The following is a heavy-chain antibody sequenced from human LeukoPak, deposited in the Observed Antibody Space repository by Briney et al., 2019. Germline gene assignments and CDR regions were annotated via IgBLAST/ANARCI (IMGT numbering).Heavy chain of an antibody. Sequence: PGGSLRLSCAASGFSFSSYNMNRVRQAPGKGLEWVSFISSSSSYIFYAESVKGRFTISRDNAKNSLYLQMDYLRAEDMAVYYCAREGGDIVVVPAAISSWGQGTLVTVSS. D-gene: IGHD2-2*01. CDR2: ISSSSSYI. J-gene: IGHJ5*02. CDR3: AREGGDIVVVPAAISS. V-gene: IGHV3-21*01. CDR1: GFSFSSYN.